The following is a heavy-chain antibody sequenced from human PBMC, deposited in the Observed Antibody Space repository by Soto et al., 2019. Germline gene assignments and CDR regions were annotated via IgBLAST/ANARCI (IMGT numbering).Heavy chain of an antibody. J-gene: IGHJ4*02. D-gene: IGHD2-15*01. Sequence: SETLSLTCTVSGGSISSGGYYWSWIRQHPGKGLEWIGYIYYSGSTYYNPSLKSRVTISVVTSKNQFSLKLSSVTAADTAVYYCARDGSVHCSGGSCYRALDYWGQGTLVTVSS. CDR2: IYYSGST. CDR1: GGSISSGGYY. V-gene: IGHV4-31*03. CDR3: ARDGSVHCSGGSCYRALDY.